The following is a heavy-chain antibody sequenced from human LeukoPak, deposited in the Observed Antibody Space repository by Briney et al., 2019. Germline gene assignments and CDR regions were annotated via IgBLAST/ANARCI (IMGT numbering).Heavy chain of an antibody. CDR1: GFIFSNYA. CDR3: SKDWGEYYYGSGSYYNSDGY. CDR2: ISSDGFNT. V-gene: IGHV3-30*01. D-gene: IGHD3-10*01. J-gene: IGHJ4*02. Sequence: GGSLRLSCAASGFIFSNYAMHWVRQAPGKGLEWVALISSDGFNTYYADSVKGRFTISRDNSKNALFLQMNSLRAEDTAVYYCSKDWGEYYYGSGSYYNSDGYWGQGTLVTVSS.